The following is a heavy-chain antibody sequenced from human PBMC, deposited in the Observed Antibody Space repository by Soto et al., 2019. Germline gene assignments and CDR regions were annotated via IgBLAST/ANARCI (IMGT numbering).Heavy chain of an antibody. CDR2: ISPFNGNT. V-gene: IGHV1-18*01. CDR3: ARDQSFDRSYYYGIDV. Sequence: QVQLVQSGAEVKKPGASVKVSCKSSGYPFTHYGITWVRQAPGQGLEWMGWISPFNGNTNYGQTLQGRVTLTTDTSTSKVYRELRSLRSDDTAVYYCARDQSFDRSYYYGIDVWGQGTTVTVSS. CDR1: GYPFTHYG. J-gene: IGHJ6*02. D-gene: IGHD3-10*01.